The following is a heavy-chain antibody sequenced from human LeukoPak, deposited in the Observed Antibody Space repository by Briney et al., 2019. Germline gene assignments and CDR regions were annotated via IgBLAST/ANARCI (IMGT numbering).Heavy chain of an antibody. J-gene: IGHJ4*02. D-gene: IGHD2-2*01. CDR2: VSGSGGGT. Sequence: GGSLRLSCAASGFTFDNYAMSWVRLAPGKGLEWVSTVSGSGGGTYYADSVKGRFPISRDNSKNTVNLQMNSLRAEDTAVYYCAKRIGSCNNIRCLYFDHWGQGAPVTVSS. CDR1: GFTFDNYA. V-gene: IGHV3-23*01. CDR3: AKRIGSCNNIRCLYFDH.